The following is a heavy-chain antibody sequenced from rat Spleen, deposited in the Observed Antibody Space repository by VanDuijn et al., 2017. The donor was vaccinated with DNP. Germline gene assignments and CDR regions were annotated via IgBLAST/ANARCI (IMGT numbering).Heavy chain of an antibody. Sequence: EVQLQASGPGLVKPSQSLSLTCSVTGYSITSNYWAWIRKFPGNKMEWMGFISYSGSTSYTPSLKSRISITRDTSKNQFFLQLNSVTTEDTATYYCARITMGMTVFDYWGQGVMVTVSS. D-gene: IGHD1-7*01. CDR1: GYSITSNY. CDR2: ISYSGST. V-gene: IGHV3-1*01. J-gene: IGHJ2*01. CDR3: ARITMGMTVFDY.